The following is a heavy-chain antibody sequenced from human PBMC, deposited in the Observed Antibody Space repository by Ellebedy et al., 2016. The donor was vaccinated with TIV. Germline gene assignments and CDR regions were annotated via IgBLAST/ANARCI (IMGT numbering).Heavy chain of an antibody. V-gene: IGHV1-18*01. Sequence: AASVKVSCKASGYTFVRYGLSWVRQAPGQGLEYMGWISTYDGDTSYAQKLQGRVTMTTDTSTTTAYMELRSLRSDDTAMYYCARGGRNYADYWGPGILVTVSS. J-gene: IGHJ4*02. CDR1: GYTFVRYG. CDR3: ARGGRNYADY. CDR2: ISTYDGDT.